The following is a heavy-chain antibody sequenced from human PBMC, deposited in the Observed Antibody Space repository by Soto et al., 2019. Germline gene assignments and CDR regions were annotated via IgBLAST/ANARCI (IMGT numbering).Heavy chain of an antibody. Sequence: LSLTCNVSGGSIRNGDYYWGWIRQPPGKGLEWIGYVYYSGTTYAHPSLNIRVSISVYTSENQFSLRLTSVTAADTAVYYCVTVNLVGSAYYFDYWGPGTLVTVSS. D-gene: IGHD1-26*01. V-gene: IGHV4-30-4*01. J-gene: IGHJ4*02. CDR2: VYYSGTT. CDR3: VTVNLVGSAYYFDY. CDR1: GGSIRNGDYY.